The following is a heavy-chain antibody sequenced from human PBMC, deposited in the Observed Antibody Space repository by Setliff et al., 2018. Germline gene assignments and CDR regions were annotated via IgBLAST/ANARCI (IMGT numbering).Heavy chain of an antibody. CDR2: MNPNSGNT. V-gene: IGHV1-8*03. J-gene: IGHJ6*02. D-gene: IGHD3-10*01. Sequence: ASVKVSCKASGGPLNSYSFSWVRQAPGQGLEWMGRMNPNSGNTGYAQKFQGRVTITRNTSISTAYMELSSLRSEDTAVYYCARNYYGSGSYYLKVVYYYYGMDVWGQGTTVTVSS. CDR3: ARNYYGSGSYYLKVVYYYYGMDV. CDR1: GGPLNSYS.